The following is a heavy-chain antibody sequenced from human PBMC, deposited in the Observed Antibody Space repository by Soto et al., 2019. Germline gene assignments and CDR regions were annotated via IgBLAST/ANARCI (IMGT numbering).Heavy chain of an antibody. J-gene: IGHJ6*02. CDR3: ARHHYGSGSYYYYYGMDV. Sequence: PSETLSLTCTVSGGSISSYYWSWIRQPPGKGLEWIGYIYYSGSTNYNPSLKSRVTISVDTSKNQFSLKLSSVTAADTAVYYCARHHYGSGSYYYYYGMDVWGQGTTVTVSS. CDR1: GGSISSYY. V-gene: IGHV4-59*08. CDR2: IYYSGST. D-gene: IGHD3-10*01.